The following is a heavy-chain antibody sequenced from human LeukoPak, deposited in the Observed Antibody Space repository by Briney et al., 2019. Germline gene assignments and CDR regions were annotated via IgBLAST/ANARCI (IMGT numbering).Heavy chain of an antibody. D-gene: IGHD6-6*01. Sequence: ASVKVSCKDSGYTFTSYGISWVRQAPGQGHEWMGWISAYNGNTNYAQKLQRRVTMTTDPSTSPAYMELRSLRSDDTAAYYCARTREGVAARPFDYWGQGTLVTVSS. CDR1: GYTFTSYG. CDR2: ISAYNGNT. CDR3: ARTREGVAARPFDY. V-gene: IGHV1-18*01. J-gene: IGHJ4*02.